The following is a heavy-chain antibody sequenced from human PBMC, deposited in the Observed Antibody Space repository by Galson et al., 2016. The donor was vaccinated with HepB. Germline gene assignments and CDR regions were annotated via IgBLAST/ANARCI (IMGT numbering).Heavy chain of an antibody. J-gene: IGHJ5*02. V-gene: IGHV5-51*01. CDR3: ARRLSDDNTLGIPFDP. CDR2: IYPGDSKT. D-gene: IGHD3-16*01. CDR1: GYSFINYW. Sequence: QSGAEAKKPGESLKISCKGSGYSFINYWNAWVRQMPGKGLEYMGIIYPGDSKTKYSPSFQAQVTLSVDRSISTAYLQWSSLKASDTAIYYCARRLSDDNTLGIPFDPWGQGTLVTVSS.